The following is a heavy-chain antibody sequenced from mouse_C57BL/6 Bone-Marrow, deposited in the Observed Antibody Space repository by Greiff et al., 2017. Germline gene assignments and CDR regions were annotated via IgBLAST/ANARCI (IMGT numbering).Heavy chain of an antibody. Sequence: QVHVKQSGAELVRPGASVTLSCKASGYTFTDYEMHWVKQTPVHGLEWIGAIDPETGGTAYNQKFKGKAILTADKSFSTAYMELRSLTSEDSAVYYCTRRGDSITAVVATDWYFDVWGTGTTVTVSS. D-gene: IGHD1-1*01. CDR2: IDPETGGT. J-gene: IGHJ1*03. CDR1: GYTFTDYE. V-gene: IGHV1-15*01. CDR3: TRRGDSITAVVATDWYFDV.